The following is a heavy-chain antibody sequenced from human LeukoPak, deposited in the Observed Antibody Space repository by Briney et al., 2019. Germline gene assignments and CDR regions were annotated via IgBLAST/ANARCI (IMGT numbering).Heavy chain of an antibody. D-gene: IGHD4-17*01. CDR2: ISGSGGST. CDR1: GFTFSDYY. V-gene: IGHV3-23*01. J-gene: IGHJ4*02. CDR3: ARVGDGDLFDY. Sequence: PGGSLRLSCAASGFTFSDYYMSWIRQAPGKGLEWVSAISGSGGSTNYADSVKGRFTISRDNSKNTLYLQMNSLRAEDTAVYYCARVGDGDLFDYWGQGTLVTVSS.